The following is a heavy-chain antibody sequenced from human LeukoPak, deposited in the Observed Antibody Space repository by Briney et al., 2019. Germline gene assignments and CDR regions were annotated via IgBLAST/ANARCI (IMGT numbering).Heavy chain of an antibody. J-gene: IGHJ4*02. V-gene: IGHV1-18*01. Sequence: AASAKVSCTASGYTFTSYGISWVRQAPGQGLEWMGWISAYNGNTNYAQKLQGRVTMTTDTSASTAYMELRSLISDDTAVYYCARAGYYYDSREGDYWGQGTLVTVSS. CDR2: ISAYNGNT. D-gene: IGHD3-22*01. CDR3: ARAGYYYDSREGDY. CDR1: GYTFTSYG.